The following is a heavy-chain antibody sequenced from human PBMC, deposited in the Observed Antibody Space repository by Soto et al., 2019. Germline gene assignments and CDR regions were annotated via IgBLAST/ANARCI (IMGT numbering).Heavy chain of an antibody. CDR2: ISYRGST. J-gene: IGHJ2*01. V-gene: IGHV4-30-4*01. D-gene: IGHD6-19*01. CDR1: GGSIFNDDYY. CDR3: VRGTEYSSGHYPRGTGWYLDL. Sequence: PSETLSLTCSVSGGSIFNDDYYWNWIRQSPGKGLEWIGFISYRGSTYHNPPLRSRVTISVDATRNQFSLKLTSVTAADTAVYYCVRGTEYSSGHYPRGTGWYLDLWGRGTQVTVYS.